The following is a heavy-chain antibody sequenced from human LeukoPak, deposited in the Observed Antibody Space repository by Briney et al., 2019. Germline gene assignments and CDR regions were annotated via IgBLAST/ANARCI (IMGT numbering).Heavy chain of an antibody. Sequence: SQTLSLTCTVSGGSISSGSYYWSWIRPPAGQGLEWIGRIYTSGSTNYNPSLKSRVTISVDTSKNQFSLKLSSVTAADTAVYYCASTLVVPAATNWFDPWGQGTLVTVSS. CDR3: ASTLVVPAATNWFDP. CDR2: IYTSGST. V-gene: IGHV4-61*02. D-gene: IGHD2-2*01. CDR1: GGSISSGSYY. J-gene: IGHJ5*02.